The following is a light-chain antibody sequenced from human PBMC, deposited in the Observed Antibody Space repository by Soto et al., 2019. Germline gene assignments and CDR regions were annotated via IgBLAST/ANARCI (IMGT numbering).Light chain of an antibody. V-gene: IGLV1-40*01. CDR2: GNS. J-gene: IGLJ1*01. CDR3: QSYDSSLSAYV. Sequence: QSVLAQPPSVSGAPGQKVTISCTGSSSNIGAGYDLHWYQQLPGTAPKLLLYGNSNRPSGVPDRFSGSKSGTPASLAITGLQAEDEADYYCQSYDSSLSAYVFGTGTK. CDR1: SSNIGAGYD.